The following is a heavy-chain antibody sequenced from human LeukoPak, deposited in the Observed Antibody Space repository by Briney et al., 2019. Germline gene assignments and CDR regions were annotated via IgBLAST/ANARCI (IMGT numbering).Heavy chain of an antibody. D-gene: IGHD3-10*01. CDR3: ARDYYGPGCYWILFEVDY. Sequence: GGSLRLSCAASGFSFSSYAMHWVRQAPGAGLEWVAVISYDGINKYYADSVKGRFTISRDNSKNTLYLQMNSLRAEDTAVYYCARDYYGPGCYWILFEVDYWGQGTLVTVSS. CDR2: ISYDGINK. CDR1: GFSFSSYA. V-gene: IGHV3-30*04. J-gene: IGHJ4*02.